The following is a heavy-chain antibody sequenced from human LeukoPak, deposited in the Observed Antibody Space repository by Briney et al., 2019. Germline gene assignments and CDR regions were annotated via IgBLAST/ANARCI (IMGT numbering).Heavy chain of an antibody. CDR1: GGSTSELNYY. J-gene: IGHJ4*02. CDR2: IYYSGST. V-gene: IGHV4-39*01. CDR3: ARQGVVGATGFDF. D-gene: IGHD1-26*01. Sequence: SETLSLTCSVSGGSTSELNYYWGWIRQPPGKGLEWIGNIYYSGSTYNNPSLESRVVISVDTSRNQFSLKLTSVTATDTAVYYCARQGVVGATGFDFWGQGILVTVSS.